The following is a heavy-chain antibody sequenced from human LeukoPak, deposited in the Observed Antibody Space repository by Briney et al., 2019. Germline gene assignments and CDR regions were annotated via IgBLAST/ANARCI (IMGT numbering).Heavy chain of an antibody. CDR1: GGSISSGDYY. D-gene: IGHD3-16*01. Sequence: SETLSLTCTVSGGSISSGDYYWSWIRQPPGKGLEWIGYIYYSGSTYYNPSLKSRVTISVDRSKNQFSLKLSSVTAADTAVYYCARDALGVDGMDVWGQGTTVTVSS. J-gene: IGHJ6*02. V-gene: IGHV4-30-4*01. CDR2: IYYSGST. CDR3: ARDALGVDGMDV.